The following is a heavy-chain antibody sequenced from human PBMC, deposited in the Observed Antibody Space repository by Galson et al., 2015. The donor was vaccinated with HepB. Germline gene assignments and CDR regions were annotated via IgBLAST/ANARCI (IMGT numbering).Heavy chain of an antibody. CDR1: GGTFSSYA. CDR3: ARTPWVAASTSGYYYYYGMDV. D-gene: IGHD2-15*01. V-gene: IGHV1-69*13. J-gene: IGHJ6*02. Sequence: SVKVSCKASGGTFSSYAISWVRQAPGQGLEWMGGIIPIFGTANYAQKFQGRVTITADESTSTAYMELSSLRSEDTAVYYCARTPWVAASTSGYYYYYGMDVWGQGTTVTVSS. CDR2: IIPIFGTA.